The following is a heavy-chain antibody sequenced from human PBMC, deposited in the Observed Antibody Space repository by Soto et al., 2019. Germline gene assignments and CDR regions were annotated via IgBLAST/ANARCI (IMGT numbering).Heavy chain of an antibody. D-gene: IGHD6-19*01. V-gene: IGHV6-1*01. CDR1: GDSVSSNSAD. J-gene: IGHJ4*02. CDR2: TYYRSKWYS. CDR3: ARSSGYFDH. Sequence: SQTLSLTCAVSGDSVSSNSADWNWIRQSPSRGLEWLGRTYYRSKWYSGYAVSMKSRITIKPDTSKNQFSLQLNSVTPEDTAVYYCARSSGYFDHWGRGILVTVSS.